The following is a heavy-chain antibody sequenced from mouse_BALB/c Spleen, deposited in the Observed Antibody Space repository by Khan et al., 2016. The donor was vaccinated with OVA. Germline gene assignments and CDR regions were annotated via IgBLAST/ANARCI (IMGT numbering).Heavy chain of an antibody. CDR2: INTYIGEP. CDR3: ARSNGNYWFAY. Sequence: QIQLVQSGPELKKPGETVKISCKASGYTFTNYGMNWVKQAPGQGLKWMGWINTYIGEPTYADDFKGRFAFSLETSASTAYLQINNLKNEDMATSFCARSNGNYWFAYWGQGTLVTVSA. V-gene: IGHV9-1*02. J-gene: IGHJ3*01. CDR1: GYTFTNYG. D-gene: IGHD2-1*01.